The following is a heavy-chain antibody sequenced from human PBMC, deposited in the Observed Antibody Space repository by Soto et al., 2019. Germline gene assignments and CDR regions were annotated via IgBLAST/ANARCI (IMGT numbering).Heavy chain of an antibody. CDR3: ARGAACSSTSCYDEDYYYYGMDV. CDR2: IYYSGST. J-gene: IGHJ6*02. D-gene: IGHD2-2*01. CDR1: GGSVSSGSYY. V-gene: IGHV4-61*01. Sequence: PSETLSLTCTVSGGSVSSGSYYWSWIRQPPGTGLEWIGYIYYSGSTNYNPSLKSRVTISVDTSKNQFSLKLSSVTAADTAVYYCARGAACSSTSCYDEDYYYYGMDVWGQGTTVTVSS.